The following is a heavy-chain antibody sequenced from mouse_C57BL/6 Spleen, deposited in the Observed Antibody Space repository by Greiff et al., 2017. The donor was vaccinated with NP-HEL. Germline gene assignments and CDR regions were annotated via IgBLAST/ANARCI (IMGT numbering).Heavy chain of an antibody. D-gene: IGHD2-3*01. J-gene: IGHJ3*01. CDR1: GFTFTDYY. Sequence: EVKLEESGGGLVQPGGSLSLSCAASGFTFTDYYMSWVRQPPGKALEWLGFIRNKANGYTTEYSASVKGRFTISRDNSQSILYLQMNALRAEDSATYYCARSSHYDGYAYWGQGTLVTVSA. CDR3: ARSSHYDGYAY. CDR2: IRNKANGYTT. V-gene: IGHV7-3*01.